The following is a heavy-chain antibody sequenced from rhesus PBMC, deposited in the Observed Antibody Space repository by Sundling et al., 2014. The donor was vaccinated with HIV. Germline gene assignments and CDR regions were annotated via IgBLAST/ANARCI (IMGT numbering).Heavy chain of an antibody. J-gene: IGHJ4*01. Sequence: VEQLVESGGGLVQPGASLRLSCAASEFSLSSYDMHWVRQAPGKGLEWVSAISLGGGTYYPDSVKGRFTISRDNAKNSLSLQMNSLRAEDTAVYYCTGSITRMITVTITPRDFDYWGQGVLVTVSS. CDR1: EFSLSSYD. D-gene: IGHD3-9*01. CDR2: ISLGGGT. V-gene: IGHV3-132*01. CDR3: TGSITRMITVTITPRDFDY.